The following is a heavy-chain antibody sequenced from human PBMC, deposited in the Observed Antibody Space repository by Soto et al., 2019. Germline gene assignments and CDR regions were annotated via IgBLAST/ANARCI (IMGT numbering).Heavy chain of an antibody. Sequence: EVQLVESGGGLIQPGVSLKLSCAASGFTVGNNYMSWVRQAPGKGLELVSLIYSTGTTKYADSVKGRFTVSRENAKNTLYLQMNSLRAEDTAVYYCAKDGRGSGSHYNSFGYWGQGTLVTVSS. J-gene: IGHJ4*02. CDR3: AKDGRGSGSHYNSFGY. D-gene: IGHD3-10*01. V-gene: IGHV3-53*01. CDR1: GFTVGNNY. CDR2: IYSTGTT.